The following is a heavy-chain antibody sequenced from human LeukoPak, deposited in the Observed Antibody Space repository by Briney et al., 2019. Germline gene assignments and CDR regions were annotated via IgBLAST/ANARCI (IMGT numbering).Heavy chain of an antibody. CDR1: GFTFSSYW. V-gene: IGHV3-74*01. D-gene: IGHD3-22*01. CDR2: INSDGSST. CDR3: AKGQYYYDSSGYLSWFDP. J-gene: IGHJ5*02. Sequence: GGSLRLSCAASGFTFSSYWMHWVRQAPGKGLVWVSRINSDGSSTSYADSVKGRFTISRDNAKNTLYLQMNSLRAEDTAVYYCAKGQYYYDSSGYLSWFDPWGQGTLVTVSS.